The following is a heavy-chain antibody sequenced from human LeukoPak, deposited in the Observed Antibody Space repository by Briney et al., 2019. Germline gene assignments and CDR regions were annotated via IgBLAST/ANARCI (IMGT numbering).Heavy chain of an antibody. J-gene: IGHJ6*03. V-gene: IGHV1-2*02. Sequence: ASVKLSCKASGYTFSGFYIHWVRQAPGPGREWLGWINPNSGVTNYAQTLQGRVTITRDTSIDTAYMQLSRLRSDDTAVYYCAKDRYGDYEAPFHYYMDAWGRGTTVTVSS. CDR3: AKDRYGDYEAPFHYYMDA. CDR1: GYTFSGFY. CDR2: INPNSGVT. D-gene: IGHD5-12*01.